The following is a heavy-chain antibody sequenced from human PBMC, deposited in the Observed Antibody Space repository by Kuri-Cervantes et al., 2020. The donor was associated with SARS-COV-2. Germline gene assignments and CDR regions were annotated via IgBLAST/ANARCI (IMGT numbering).Heavy chain of an antibody. D-gene: IGHD4-17*01. CDR2: INHSGST. J-gene: IGHJ1*01. Sequence: SETLSLTCAVYGGSFSGYYWSWIRQPPGKGLEWIGEINHSGSTNYNPSLKSRVTISVDTSKNQFSLKLSSVTAADTAVYYCARGLTTVTTLDFQHWGQGTLVTVSS. CDR1: GGSFSGYY. V-gene: IGHV4-34*01. CDR3: ARGLTTVTTLDFQH.